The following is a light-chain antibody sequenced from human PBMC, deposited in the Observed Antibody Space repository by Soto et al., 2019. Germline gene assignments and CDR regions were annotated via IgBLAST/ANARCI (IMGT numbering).Light chain of an antibody. CDR1: QTISSW. Sequence: DIQMNQSASTLSGSVGDRVTITCRASQTISSWLAWYQQKPGKAPKLLIYKASTLKSGVPSRFSGSGSGTEGSLTISSLKTDDGSTYDCQHYNSYSEAFCQGTKVDI. J-gene: IGKJ1*01. V-gene: IGKV1-5*03. CDR3: QHYNSYSEA. CDR2: KAS.